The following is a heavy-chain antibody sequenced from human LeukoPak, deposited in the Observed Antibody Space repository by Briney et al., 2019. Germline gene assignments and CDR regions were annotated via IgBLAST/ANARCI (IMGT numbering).Heavy chain of an antibody. Sequence: GGSLRLSCAASGFTFSSYGMHWVRQSPGKGLEWLAVIWYDGSKKYYADSVKGRFTISRDNSKNTLYVQMNSLRVEDTAVYYCARDYNNNRYRGVQALDIWGQGTMVTVSS. J-gene: IGHJ3*02. V-gene: IGHV3-33*01. CDR2: IWYDGSKK. D-gene: IGHD3-10*01. CDR3: ARDYNNNRYRGVQALDI. CDR1: GFTFSSYG.